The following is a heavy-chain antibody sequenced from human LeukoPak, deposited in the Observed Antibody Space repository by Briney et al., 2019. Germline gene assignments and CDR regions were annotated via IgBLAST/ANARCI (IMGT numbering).Heavy chain of an antibody. Sequence: PGGSLRLSCAASGFTFSRYAMSWVRQAPGKGLEWVSAISGSGGYTYYADPVKGRFTISRDNSKNTLYLQMNSRRAEDTAVYYCAKLSAYSYGDKGDWGQGTLATVSS. CDR3: AKLSAYSYGDKGD. J-gene: IGHJ4*02. D-gene: IGHD5-18*01. CDR2: ISGSGGYT. V-gene: IGHV3-23*01. CDR1: GFTFSRYA.